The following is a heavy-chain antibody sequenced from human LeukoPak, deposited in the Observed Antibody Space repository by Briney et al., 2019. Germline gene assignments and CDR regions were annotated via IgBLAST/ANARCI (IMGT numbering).Heavy chain of an antibody. CDR2: IIPIFGTA. D-gene: IGHD3-3*01. V-gene: IGHV1-69*13. CDR3: VRGQNWSGYYIAYYYYGMDV. CDR1: GGTFSSYA. Sequence: VASVTVSCKASGGTFSSYAISWVRQAPGQGLEWMGGIIPIFGTANYAQKFQGRVTITAGESTSTAYMELSSLRSEDTAVYYCVRGQNWSGYYIAYYYYGMDVWGQGTTVTVSS. J-gene: IGHJ6*02.